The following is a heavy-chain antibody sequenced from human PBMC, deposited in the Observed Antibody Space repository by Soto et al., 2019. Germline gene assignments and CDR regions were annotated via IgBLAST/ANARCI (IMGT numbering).Heavy chain of an antibody. D-gene: IGHD6-19*01. Sequence: QVQLVESGGGVVQPGTSLRLSCVVSGFTLSNTGVHWVRQAPGKGLEWVAMISHDGFAQYYVDSVKGRFTISRDNFKNTVYLQMHSLRHEDTSLYYCAKDWGSSGWFNWFDSWGQGTLVTVSS. CDR1: GFTLSNTG. CDR3: AKDWGSSGWFNWFDS. V-gene: IGHV3-30*18. CDR2: ISHDGFAQ. J-gene: IGHJ5*01.